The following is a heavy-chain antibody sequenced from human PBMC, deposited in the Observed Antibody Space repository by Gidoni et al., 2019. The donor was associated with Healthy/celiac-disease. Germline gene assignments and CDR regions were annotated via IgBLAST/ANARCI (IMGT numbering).Heavy chain of an antibody. CDR1: GFTFGDYA. Sequence: EVQLVESGGGLVQPGRSLRLSCTASGFTFGDYAMSWGRQAPGKGLEWVGFIRSKAYGGTTEYAASVKGRFTISRDDSKSIAYLQMNSLKTEDTAVYYCTRVFCSGGSCLSDAFDIWGQGTMVTVSS. CDR3: TRVFCSGGSCLSDAFDI. J-gene: IGHJ3*02. D-gene: IGHD2-15*01. V-gene: IGHV3-49*04. CDR2: IRSKAYGGTT.